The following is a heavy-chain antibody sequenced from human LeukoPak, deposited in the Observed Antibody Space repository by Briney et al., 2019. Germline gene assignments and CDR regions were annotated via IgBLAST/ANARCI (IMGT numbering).Heavy chain of an antibody. Sequence: ASAKVSCKASGYTFTRYYMHWVRQAPGQGLEWMGWINPNSGDTDYAQKFQGRVTMTRDTPINTAYMELRRLRSDDTAVYYRARLWFAPDHWGQGTLVTVSS. D-gene: IGHD3-10*01. CDR3: ARLWFAPDH. CDR2: INPNSGDT. J-gene: IGHJ4*02. V-gene: IGHV1-2*02. CDR1: GYTFTRYY.